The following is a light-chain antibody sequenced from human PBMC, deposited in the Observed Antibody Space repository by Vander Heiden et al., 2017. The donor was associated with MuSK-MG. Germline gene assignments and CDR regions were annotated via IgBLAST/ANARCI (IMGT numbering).Light chain of an antibody. J-gene: IGKJ5*01. Sequence: EIVLTQSPGTLSLSPGERATLSCRASQSVSSSYLAWYQQKPGQAPRLLIYGASSRATGIPDRFSGSGSGTDFTLTISRLEPEDFAVYYCQRSTSTFGQGTRLEIK. CDR1: QSVSSSY. CDR3: QRSTST. CDR2: GAS. V-gene: IGKV3-20*01.